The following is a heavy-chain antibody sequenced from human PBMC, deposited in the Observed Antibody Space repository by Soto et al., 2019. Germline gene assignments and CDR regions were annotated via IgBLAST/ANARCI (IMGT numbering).Heavy chain of an antibody. CDR1: GFSLSTSGVG. Sequence: QITLKESGPPLVKPTQTLTLTCTFSGFSLSTSGVGVGWIRQPPGKALEWLAVIYWDDDKRYSPSLKSRVTITKDTSKTQVVLTMTNMDPVDTGTYYCAHRLTRYTCNYGLFDYWGQGTLVTVSS. CDR2: IYWDDDK. V-gene: IGHV2-5*02. J-gene: IGHJ4*02. CDR3: AHRLTRYTCNYGLFDY. D-gene: IGHD1-7*01.